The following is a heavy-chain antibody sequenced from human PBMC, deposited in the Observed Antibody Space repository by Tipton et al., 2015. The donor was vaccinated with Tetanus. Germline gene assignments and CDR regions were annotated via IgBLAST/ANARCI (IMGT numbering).Heavy chain of an antibody. D-gene: IGHD6-13*01. CDR1: GFTFRDYS. J-gene: IGHJ6*02. CDR3: AGVRQSYIASAGYGLDV. V-gene: IGHV3-48*02. CDR2: ISGSGGHI. Sequence: SLRLSCVGSGFTFRDYSIYWVRQAPGRGLEWVTFISGSGGHIYYADSVKGRFTVSRDNAKNSVYLQMNSLRDDERAIYYCAGVRQSYIASAGYGLDVWGQGTTVTASS.